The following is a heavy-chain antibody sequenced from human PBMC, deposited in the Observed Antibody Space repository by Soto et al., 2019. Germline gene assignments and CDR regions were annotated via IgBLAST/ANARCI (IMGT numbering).Heavy chain of an antibody. CDR1: EFIFSSYV. D-gene: IGHD5-18*01. CDR3: AKVGTTAMIYHFDC. Sequence: EVQLLESGGGLVQPGGSLRLSCAASEFIFSSYVMSWVRQAPGKGLEWVSAISGSGGSTSYADSVKGRFTISRDNSKNTLYLQMNSLRAEDTAVYYCAKVGTTAMIYHFDCWGQGTLVTVSS. J-gene: IGHJ4*02. CDR2: ISGSGGST. V-gene: IGHV3-23*01.